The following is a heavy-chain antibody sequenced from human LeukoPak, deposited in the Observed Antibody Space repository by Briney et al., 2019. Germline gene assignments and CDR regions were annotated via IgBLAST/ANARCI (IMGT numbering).Heavy chain of an antibody. J-gene: IGHJ1*01. CDR3: AKEGIAARAFQH. CDR2: ISYDGSNK. Sequence: PGGSLRLSCAASGFTFSSYAMHWVRQAPGKGLEWVAVISYDGSNKYYADSVKGRFTISRDNSKNTLYLQMNSLRAEDTAVYYCAKEGIAARAFQHWGQGTLVTVSS. D-gene: IGHD6-6*01. CDR1: GFTFSSYA. V-gene: IGHV3-30-3*01.